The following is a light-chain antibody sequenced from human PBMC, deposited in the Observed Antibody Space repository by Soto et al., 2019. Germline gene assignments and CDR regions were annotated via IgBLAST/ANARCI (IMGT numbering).Light chain of an antibody. J-gene: IGKJ1*01. Sequence: DIQMTQSPSTLSASVGDRVTISCRASESISSWLAWYRQKPGKAPKVLIYDASSLKSGVPSRFSGSGSGTEFTLTISSLQPDDLATYYCQQYNRYSRTFGQGTKVEIK. CDR3: QQYNRYSRT. CDR2: DAS. CDR1: ESISSW. V-gene: IGKV1-5*01.